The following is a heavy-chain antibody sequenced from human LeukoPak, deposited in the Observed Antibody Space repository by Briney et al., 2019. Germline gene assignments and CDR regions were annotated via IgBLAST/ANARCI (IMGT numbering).Heavy chain of an antibody. CDR3: ASLIAATDAFDI. J-gene: IGHJ3*02. D-gene: IGHD6-13*01. CDR1: GGSFSGYY. V-gene: IGHV4-59*01. CDR2: IYYSGGT. Sequence: SETLSLTCAVYGGSFSGYYWSWIRQPPGKGLEWIGYIYYSGGTNYNPSLKSRVTISVDTSKNQFSLKLSSVAAADTAVYYCASLIAATDAFDIWGQGTMVTVSS.